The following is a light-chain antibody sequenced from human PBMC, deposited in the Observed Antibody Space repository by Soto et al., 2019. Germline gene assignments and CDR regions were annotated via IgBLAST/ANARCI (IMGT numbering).Light chain of an antibody. CDR3: RQYNTFPLT. CDR2: KAS. J-gene: IGKJ4*01. V-gene: IGKV1-5*03. CDR1: QTISTW. Sequence: DIQMTPSPSTLSASVGDRVTICCRASQTISTWLAWYQQKPGKAPNLLIYKASSLERGVPSRFSGSGSGTEFTLTISSLQPDDFATYYCRQYNTFPLTFGGGTKVDI.